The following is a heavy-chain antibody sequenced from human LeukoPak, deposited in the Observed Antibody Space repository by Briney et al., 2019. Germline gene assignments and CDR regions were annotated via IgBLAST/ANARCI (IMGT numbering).Heavy chain of an antibody. J-gene: IGHJ3*02. CDR3: ARDLCRWEPYVSDFDI. CDR2: IYTSGST. D-gene: IGHD4-23*01. Sequence: SQTLSLTCTVSGGSISSGSYYWSWIRQPAGKGLEWIGRIYTSGSTNYNPSLKSRVTISVDTSKNQFSLKLSSVTAADTAVYYCARDLCRWEPYVSDFDIWGQGTMVTVSS. V-gene: IGHV4-61*02. CDR1: GGSISSGSYY.